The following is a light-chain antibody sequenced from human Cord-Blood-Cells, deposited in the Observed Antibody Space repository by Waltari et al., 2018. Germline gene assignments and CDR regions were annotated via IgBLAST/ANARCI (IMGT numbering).Light chain of an antibody. V-gene: IGLV2-8*01. J-gene: IGLJ3*02. Sequence: QSALTQPPSASGSPGQSVTISCTGTSSDVGGYNYVSWYQQHPGKAPKLMIYEVSKRPSGVPDPFSGSKSGNTASLTVSELQAEDEADYYCSSYAGSNNLVFGGGTKLTVL. CDR2: EVS. CDR1: SSDVGGYNY. CDR3: SSYAGSNNLV.